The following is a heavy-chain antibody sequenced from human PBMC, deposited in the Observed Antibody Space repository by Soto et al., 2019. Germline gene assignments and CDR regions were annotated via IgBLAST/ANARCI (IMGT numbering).Heavy chain of an antibody. CDR3: ARSTRGSSGWHFDY. D-gene: IGHD6-19*01. J-gene: IGHJ4*02. V-gene: IGHV6-1*01. CDR2: TYYRSKWYN. CDR1: GDSVSSNSAA. Sequence: QVQLQQSGPGLVKPSQTLSLTCAISGDSVSSNSAAWNWIRQSPSRGLEWLGRTYYRSKWYNDXAVSVKSRITXXPXTXXNQFSLQLNSVTPEDTAVYYCARSTRGSSGWHFDYWGQGTLVTVSS.